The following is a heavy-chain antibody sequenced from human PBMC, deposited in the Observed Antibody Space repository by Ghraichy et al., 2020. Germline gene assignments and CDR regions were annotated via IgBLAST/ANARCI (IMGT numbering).Heavy chain of an antibody. V-gene: IGHV3-7*03. D-gene: IGHD2/OR15-2a*01. CDR3: ARDQRPLSLTDPLNI. J-gene: IGHJ3*02. CDR1: GFSFNSYW. CDR2: IKQDGGEK. Sequence: GGSLRLSCAASGFSFNSYWMNWVRQAPGKGLEWVANIKQDGGEKYYVDSVKGRFTISRDNAKNSLYLQMNSLRAEDTALYYCARDQRPLSLTDPLNIWGQGTMVTVSS.